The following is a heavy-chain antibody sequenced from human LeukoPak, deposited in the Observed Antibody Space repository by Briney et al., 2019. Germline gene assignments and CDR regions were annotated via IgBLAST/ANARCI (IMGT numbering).Heavy chain of an antibody. CDR2: IYYSGST. J-gene: IGHJ4*02. D-gene: IGHD2-2*01. Sequence: SETLSLTCTVSGGSISSINYYWGWIRQPPGKGLEWIGSIYYSGSTNYNPSLKSRVTISVDTSKNQFSLKLSSVTAADTAVYYCARSAPIVVVPAALFDYWGQGTLVTVSS. V-gene: IGHV4-39*07. CDR3: ARSAPIVVVPAALFDY. CDR1: GGSISSINYY.